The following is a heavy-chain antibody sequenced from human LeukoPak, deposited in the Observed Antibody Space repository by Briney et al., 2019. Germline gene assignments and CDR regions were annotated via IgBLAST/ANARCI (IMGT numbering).Heavy chain of an antibody. Sequence: PGGSLRLSCAASGFTFSSHAFHWVRQAPGKGLEWVAVISYDGSNKYYADSVKGRFTISRDNSKNTLYLQMNSLRAEDTAVYYCAKARSRYSSGWYSFDYWGQGTLVTVSS. CDR1: GFTFSSHA. J-gene: IGHJ4*02. V-gene: IGHV3-30*04. D-gene: IGHD6-19*01. CDR2: ISYDGSNK. CDR3: AKARSRYSSGWYSFDY.